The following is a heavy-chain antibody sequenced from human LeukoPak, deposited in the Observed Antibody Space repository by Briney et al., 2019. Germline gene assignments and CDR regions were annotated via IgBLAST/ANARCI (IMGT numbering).Heavy chain of an antibody. CDR3: TTDRPSKRSSWSY. D-gene: IGHD6-13*01. J-gene: IGHJ4*02. Sequence: GGSLRLSCAASGFTFSNAWMSWVRQAPGKGLEWIGRIKSKTDGGTTDYAAPVKGRFTISRDDSKNTLYLQINSLKTEDTAVYYCTTDRPSKRSSWSYWGQGTLVTVSS. CDR1: GFTFSNAW. V-gene: IGHV3-15*01. CDR2: IKSKTDGGTT.